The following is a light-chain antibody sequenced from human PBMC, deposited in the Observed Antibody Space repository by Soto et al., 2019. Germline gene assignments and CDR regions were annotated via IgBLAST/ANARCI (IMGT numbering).Light chain of an antibody. CDR3: QQYGSLPT. Sequence: EIVLTQSPGTLSLSPGERATLSCRASQSVSSSYLAWYQQKPGQAPRLLIYGASSRATGIPDRFSGSGSGTDFTLTIGSLETEEFAVYYCQQYGSLPTFGQGTKGEIK. J-gene: IGKJ1*01. CDR1: QSVSSSY. CDR2: GAS. V-gene: IGKV3-20*01.